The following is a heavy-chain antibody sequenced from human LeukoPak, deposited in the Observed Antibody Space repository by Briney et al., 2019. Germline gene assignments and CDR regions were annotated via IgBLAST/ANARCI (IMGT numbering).Heavy chain of an antibody. CDR3: ARVATSSLDY. CDR1: GFXFSSYG. D-gene: IGHD2-2*01. V-gene: IGHV3-33*01. CDR2: IWYDGSKN. J-gene: IGHJ4*02. Sequence: PGRSLRLSCAASGFXFSSYGMHWVRQAPGKGLEWVALIWYDGSKNYYGETVKGRITISRDNVQNTLHLQMNSLRAEDTAVYYCARVATSSLDYWGQGTLVTVSS.